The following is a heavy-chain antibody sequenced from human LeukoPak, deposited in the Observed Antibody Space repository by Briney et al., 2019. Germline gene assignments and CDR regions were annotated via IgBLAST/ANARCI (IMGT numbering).Heavy chain of an antibody. CDR2: IYHSGST. V-gene: IGHV4-38-2*01. Sequence: SETLSLTCAVSGYSISSGYYWGWIRQPPGKGLEWIGSIYHSGSTYYNPSLKSRVTISVDTSKNQFSLKLSSVTAADTAVYYCARHRSGYYGYWGRGTLVTVSS. J-gene: IGHJ4*02. D-gene: IGHD3-3*01. CDR3: ARHRSGYYGY. CDR1: GYSISSGYY.